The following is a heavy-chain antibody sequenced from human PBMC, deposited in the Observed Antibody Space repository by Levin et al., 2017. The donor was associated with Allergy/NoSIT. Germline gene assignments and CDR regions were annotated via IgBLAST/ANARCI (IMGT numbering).Heavy chain of an antibody. CDR3: ARDGRAGRPFRWFDP. D-gene: IGHD6-6*01. CDR1: GFTFSSYH. J-gene: IGHJ5*02. V-gene: IGHV3-30*09. Sequence: GESLKISCAASGFTFSSYHMHWVRQAPGKGLEWVAVISKDETIKYYADSVKDRFAISRDNSRSTLYLQMNSLRAEDTAVYYCARDGRAGRPFRWFDPWGQGTLVTVSS. CDR2: ISKDETIK.